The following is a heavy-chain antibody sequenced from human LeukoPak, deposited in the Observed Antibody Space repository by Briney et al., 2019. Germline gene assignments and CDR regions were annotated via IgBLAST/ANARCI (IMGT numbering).Heavy chain of an antibody. D-gene: IGHD1-7*01. CDR2: IYHSGGT. Sequence: SETLSLTCAVSAYSISSGYYWSWTRQPPGKGLEWIGSIYHSGGTYYNPSLKSRVPISVDTSKNQFSLNLSSVTAADTAVYYCARCPGGTTGTTFDSWGQGTLVTVSS. CDR3: ARCPGGTTGTTFDS. CDR1: AYSISSGYY. J-gene: IGHJ4*02. V-gene: IGHV4-38-2*01.